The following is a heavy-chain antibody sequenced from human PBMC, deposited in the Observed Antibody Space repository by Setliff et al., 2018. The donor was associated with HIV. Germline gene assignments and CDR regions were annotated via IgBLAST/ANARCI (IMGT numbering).Heavy chain of an antibody. V-gene: IGHV4-59*01. J-gene: IGHJ4*02. CDR2: IYYSGST. CDR1: GGSISSYY. CDR3: ARTVIVNGLFDY. D-gene: IGHD2-21*01. Sequence: PSETLSLTCTVSGGSISSYYWSWIRQPPGKGLEWIGYIYYSGSTNYNPSLKSRVTISVDTSKNQFSLKLSSVTAADTAVYYCARTVIVNGLFDYWGQGTLVTVSS.